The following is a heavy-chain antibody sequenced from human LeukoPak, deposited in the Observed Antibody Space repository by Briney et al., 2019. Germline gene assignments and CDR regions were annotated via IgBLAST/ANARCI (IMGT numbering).Heavy chain of an antibody. J-gene: IGHJ4*02. D-gene: IGHD6-19*01. CDR1: GFTFSSYG. CDR3: AKASSGWPYYFDY. V-gene: IGHV3-23*01. CDR2: ISGSGGST. Sequence: PGRSLRLSCAASGFTFSSYGMSWVRQAPGKGLEWVSAISGSGGSTYYADSVKGRFTISRDNSKNTLFLQMNSLRAEDTAVYYCAKASSGWPYYFDYWGQGSLVTVSS.